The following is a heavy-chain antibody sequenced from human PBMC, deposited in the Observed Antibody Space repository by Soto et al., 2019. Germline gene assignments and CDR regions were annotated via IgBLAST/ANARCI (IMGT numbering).Heavy chain of an antibody. Sequence: QVQLQESGPGLVKPSETLSLTCTVSGGSISSYYWSWIRQPPGKGLEWIGYIYYSGSTNYNPSLKGRVTISVDTSKNQSSLKLSSVTAADTAVYYCTRSSHTIFGVVISANWFDPWGQGTLVTVSS. CDR2: IYYSGST. CDR3: TRSSHTIFGVVISANWFDP. V-gene: IGHV4-59*01. J-gene: IGHJ5*02. CDR1: GGSISSYY. D-gene: IGHD3-3*01.